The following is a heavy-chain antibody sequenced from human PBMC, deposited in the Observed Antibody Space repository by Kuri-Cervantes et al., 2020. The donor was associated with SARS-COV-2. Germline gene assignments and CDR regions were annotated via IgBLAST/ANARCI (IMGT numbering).Heavy chain of an antibody. V-gene: IGHV1-8*01. CDR3: ARDEGGPIVGALDY. Sequence: ASVKVSCKASGYTFTSYDINWVRQATGQGLEWMGWMNPNSGNTGYAQKFQGRVTMTRNTSISTAYMELSSLRAEDTAVYYCARDEGGPIVGALDYWGQGTLVTVSS. D-gene: IGHD1-26*01. CDR1: GYTFTSYD. CDR2: MNPNSGNT. J-gene: IGHJ4*02.